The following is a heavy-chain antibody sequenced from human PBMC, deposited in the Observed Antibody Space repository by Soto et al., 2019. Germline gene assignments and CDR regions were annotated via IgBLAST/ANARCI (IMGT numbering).Heavy chain of an antibody. CDR1: GFTFSSYE. CDR3: ASGPGGWSGSYLRFDY. V-gene: IGHV3-48*03. D-gene: IGHD1-26*01. CDR2: SSSRGSTI. J-gene: IGHJ4*02. Sequence: PGGSLRLSCAASGFTFSSYEMNWVRQAPGKGLEWVSYSSSRGSTIYYTDSVKGRFTISRDNAKNSLYLQMNSLRAEDTAVYYCASGPGGWSGSYLRFDYWGQGTLVTVSS.